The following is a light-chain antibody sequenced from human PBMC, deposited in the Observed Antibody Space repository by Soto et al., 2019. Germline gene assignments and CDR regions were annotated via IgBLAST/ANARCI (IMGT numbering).Light chain of an antibody. V-gene: IGLV1-44*01. J-gene: IGLJ3*02. CDR1: SSNIGSST. CDR3: AAWDDSLNGVV. Sequence: QSVLTQPPSASGTPGQRVTISCSGSSSNIGSSTVSWYQQLPGTAPKLLIYTNNQRPSGVPDRSSGSKSGTSASLAISGLQSEDEADYYCAAWDDSLNGVVFGGGTKLTVL. CDR2: TNN.